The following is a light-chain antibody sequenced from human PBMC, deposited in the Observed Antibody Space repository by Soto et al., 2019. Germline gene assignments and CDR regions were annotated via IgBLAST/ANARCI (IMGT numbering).Light chain of an antibody. J-gene: IGKJ3*01. V-gene: IGKV1-39*01. CDR3: EQSFSIPFT. CDR1: QSVDIY. CDR2: AAS. Sequence: DIQMTQSPSSLSASVGDRVTITCRASQSVDIYLNWYQQKPGKAPKLLIYAASSLQSGVPSRFSGSKSGTDFTLTIGSLQPDDFATYYCEQSFSIPFTFGPGTKVDIK.